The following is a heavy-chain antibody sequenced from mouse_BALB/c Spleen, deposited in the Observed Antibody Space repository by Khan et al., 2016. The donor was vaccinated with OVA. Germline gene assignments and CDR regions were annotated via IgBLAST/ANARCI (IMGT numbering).Heavy chain of an antibody. V-gene: IGHV1S136*01. Sequence: VQLQQPGPDLVKPGASVKMSCKASGYTFTNYVIHWVKQKPGQGLEWIGYITPDNDGIRFNEKFKGKATLTSDKSSSTAYLELSSLTSEDSAVYYCAREASHWDFFFADWGQGPLVTVSA. J-gene: IGHJ3*01. CDR1: GYTFTNYV. CDR2: ITPDNDGI. CDR3: AREASHWDFFFAD. D-gene: IGHD4-1*01.